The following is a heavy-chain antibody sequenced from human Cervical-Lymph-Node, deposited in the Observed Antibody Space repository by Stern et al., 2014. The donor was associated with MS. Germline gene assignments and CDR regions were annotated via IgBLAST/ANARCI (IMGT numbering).Heavy chain of an antibody. CDR1: GFSLSTSGMR. V-gene: IGHV2-70*04. CDR3: ARMMSSGWFDP. D-gene: IGHD2-15*01. J-gene: IGHJ5*02. Sequence: QVTLKESGPALVKPTQTLTLTCTFSGFSLSTSGMRVSWIRQPPGKALEWLARIDWDDDKFYSTSLKTRLTISKDTPKNQVVLTMTNMDPVDTATYYCARMMSSGWFDPWGQGTLVTVSS. CDR2: IDWDDDK.